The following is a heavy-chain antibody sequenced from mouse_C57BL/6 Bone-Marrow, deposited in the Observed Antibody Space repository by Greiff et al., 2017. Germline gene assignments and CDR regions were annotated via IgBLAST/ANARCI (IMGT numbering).Heavy chain of an antibody. J-gene: IGHJ4*01. Sequence: VQLQQPGAELAKPGASVKVSCKASGYTFTSYWMHWVKQRPGQGLEWIGRLHPSDSDTNYNQKFKGKATLTVDKSSSTAYMQLSSLTSEDSAVYYCAINGYYLEAIDDWGQGTSVTVSS. D-gene: IGHD2-3*01. V-gene: IGHV1-74*01. CDR3: AINGYYLEAIDD. CDR1: GYTFTSYW. CDR2: LHPSDSDT.